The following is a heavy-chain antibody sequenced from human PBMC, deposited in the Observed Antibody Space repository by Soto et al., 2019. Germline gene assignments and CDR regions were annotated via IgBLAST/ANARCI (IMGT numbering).Heavy chain of an antibody. Sequence: ASVKVSCKVSGYTLTELSMHWVRQAPGKGLEWMGGFDPEDGETIYAQKFQGWVTMTRDTSISTAYMELSRLRSDDTAVYYGAVISGSFDYWGQGTLVTVSS. D-gene: IGHD1-26*01. CDR2: FDPEDGET. J-gene: IGHJ4*02. CDR1: GYTLTELS. CDR3: AVISGSFDY. V-gene: IGHV1-24*01.